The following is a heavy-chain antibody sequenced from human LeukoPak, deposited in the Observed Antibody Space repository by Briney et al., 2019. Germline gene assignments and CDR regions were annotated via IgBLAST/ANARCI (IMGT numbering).Heavy chain of an antibody. CDR2: INHSGST. V-gene: IGHV4-34*01. CDR3: ARGRYDFWSGTEEYYFDY. CDR1: GGSFSGYY. J-gene: IGHJ4*02. Sequence: PSETLSLTCAVYGGSFSGYYWSWIRQPPGKGLEWIGEINHSGSTNYNPSLKSRVTISVDTSKNQFSLKLSSVTAADTAVYYCARGRYDFWSGTEEYYFDYWGQGTLVTVSS. D-gene: IGHD3-3*01.